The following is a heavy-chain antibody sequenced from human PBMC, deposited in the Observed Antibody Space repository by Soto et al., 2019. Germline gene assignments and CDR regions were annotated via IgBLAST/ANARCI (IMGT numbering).Heavy chain of an antibody. J-gene: IGHJ4*02. CDR1: GFSLTTNGLG. Sequence: QITLQESGPPLVKPAQTLTLTCTFSGFSLTTNGLGVGWIRQPPGKALEWLALIYWDDDKRYSPSLKSRLTITKDTSRNQVVLTMTNMVPLDTATYYCAHRNYGGYVNQWGQGTLVTVSS. CDR2: IYWDDDK. V-gene: IGHV2-5*02. D-gene: IGHD4-17*01. CDR3: AHRNYGGYVNQ.